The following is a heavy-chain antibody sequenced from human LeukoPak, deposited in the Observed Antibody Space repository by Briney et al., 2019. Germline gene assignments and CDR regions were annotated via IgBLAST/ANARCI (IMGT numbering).Heavy chain of an antibody. D-gene: IGHD5-18*01. CDR3: ARDHKGYSYGYRRGYSDYYYMDV. CDR1: GFTFSSYW. V-gene: IGHV3-7*03. CDR2: IKQDGSEK. Sequence: AGGSLRLSCAASGFTFSSYWMSWVRQAPGKGLEWVANIKQDGSEKYYVDSVKGRFTISRDNAKNSLYLQMNSLRAEDTAVYYCARDHKGYSYGYRRGYSDYYYMDVWGKGTTVTVSS. J-gene: IGHJ6*03.